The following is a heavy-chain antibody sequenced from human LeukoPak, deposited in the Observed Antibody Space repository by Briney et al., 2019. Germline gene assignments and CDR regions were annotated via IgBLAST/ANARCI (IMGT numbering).Heavy chain of an antibody. CDR1: GGTISSYN. Sequence: PSETLSLTCTGSGGTISSYNWSWIRQPPGQGLEWIGCIYNSGSNNYNPSLKSRVTISVNTSKNQFSLKLSSVTAADTAVYYCARDRRGVGAAPLDYWGKGTMVTVSS. CDR2: IYNSGSN. J-gene: IGHJ4*02. V-gene: IGHV4-59*01. D-gene: IGHD1-26*01. CDR3: ARDRRGVGAAPLDY.